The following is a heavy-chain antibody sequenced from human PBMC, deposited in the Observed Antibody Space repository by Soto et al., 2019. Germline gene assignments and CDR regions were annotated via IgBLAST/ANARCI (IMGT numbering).Heavy chain of an antibody. V-gene: IGHV4-31*03. CDR2: IYYSGST. CDR1: GGSISSGGYY. J-gene: IGHJ3*02. CDR3: ARDFAGWEGGTLGAFDI. Sequence: ASETLSLTCTVSGGSISSGGYYWSWIRQHPGKGLEWIGYIYYSGSTYYNPSLKSRVTISVDTSKNQFSLKLSSVTAADTAVYYCARDFAGWEGGTLGAFDIWGQGTMVTVSS. D-gene: IGHD1-26*01.